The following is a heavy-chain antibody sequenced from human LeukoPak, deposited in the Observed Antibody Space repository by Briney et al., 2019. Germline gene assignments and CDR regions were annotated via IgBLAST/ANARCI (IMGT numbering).Heavy chain of an antibody. V-gene: IGHV3-53*01. CDR2: IYPGGST. D-gene: IGHD6-13*01. CDR1: GFTVSSNY. J-gene: IGHJ4*02. CDR3: ARDRAYSSSWLNY. Sequence: GGSLRLSCAASGFTVSSNYMSWVRRAPGKGPECVSVIYPGGSTYYADSVKGRFTISRDDSKNTLYLQMNSLRAEDTAVYYCARDRAYSSSWLNYWGQGTLVTVSS.